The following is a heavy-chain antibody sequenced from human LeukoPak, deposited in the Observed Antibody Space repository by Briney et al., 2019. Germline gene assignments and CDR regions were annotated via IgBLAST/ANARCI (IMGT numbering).Heavy chain of an antibody. V-gene: IGHV4-34*01. CDR3: ARYYLQWLARSTNWFDP. Sequence: SETLSLTCAVYGGSFSGYYWSWIRQPPGKGLECIGEIHHSGSTNYNPSLKSRVTLSVDTSKNQFSLKLSSVTAADTAVYYCARYYLQWLARSTNWFDPWGQGTLVTVSS. CDR1: GGSFSGYY. CDR2: IHHSGST. J-gene: IGHJ5*02. D-gene: IGHD6-19*01.